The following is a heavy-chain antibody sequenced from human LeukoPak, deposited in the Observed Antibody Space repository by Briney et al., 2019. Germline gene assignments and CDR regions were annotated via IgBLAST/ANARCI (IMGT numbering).Heavy chain of an antibody. CDR3: ARVIAARERAWFGELRLYYYSYIDV. J-gene: IGHJ6*03. D-gene: IGHD3-10*01. V-gene: IGHV3-23*01. CDR1: GLIFSSYA. Sequence: GGSLRLSCAASGLIFSSYAMSWVRQAPGKGLEWVSAISGSGGSTYYADSVKGRFTISRDNSKSTLYLQMNSLRAEDTAVYYCARVIAARERAWFGELRLYYYSYIDVWGKGTTVTISS. CDR2: ISGSGGST.